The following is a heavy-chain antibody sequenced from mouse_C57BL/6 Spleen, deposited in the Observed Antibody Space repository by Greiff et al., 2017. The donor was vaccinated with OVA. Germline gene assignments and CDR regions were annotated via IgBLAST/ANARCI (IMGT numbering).Heavy chain of an antibody. D-gene: IGHD2-2*01. CDR2: INPNNGGT. Sequence: EVQLQQSGPELVKPGASVKIPCKASGYTFTDYNMDWVKQSHGKSLEWIGDINPNNGGTIYNQKFKGKATLTVDKSSSTAYMELRSLTSEDTAVYYCAREEDYGYDGGLAYWGQGTLVTVSA. J-gene: IGHJ3*01. CDR3: AREEDYGYDGGLAY. V-gene: IGHV1-18*01. CDR1: GYTFTDYN.